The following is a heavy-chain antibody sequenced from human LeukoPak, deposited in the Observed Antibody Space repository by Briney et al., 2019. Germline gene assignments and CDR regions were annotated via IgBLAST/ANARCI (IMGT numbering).Heavy chain of an antibody. CDR2: INTDGSRT. CDR3: VRGASLAYYMDV. V-gene: IGHV3-74*01. J-gene: IGHJ6*03. Sequence: GGPLRLSCAASGFTFNSYWIHWVRQAPGKGLVWVSRINTDGSRTNYADSVKGRFAISRDDAKNTVHLQMYSLGAEDSAVYYCVRGASLAYYMDVWGKGATVTVSS. D-gene: IGHD3-16*02. CDR1: GFTFNSYW.